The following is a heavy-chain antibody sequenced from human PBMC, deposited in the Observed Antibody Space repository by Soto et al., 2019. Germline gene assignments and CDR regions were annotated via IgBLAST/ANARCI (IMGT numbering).Heavy chain of an antibody. CDR3: ARHREYCTSGSSCYLDWFDP. CDR2: MYFRGST. Sequence: SETLSLTCTVSGASISSGADYWGWVRQPPGKGLEWIGSMYFRGSTYYNPPLGSRVTISVDTSKNQISLKLSSVTAADTAAYYCARHREYCTSGSSCYLDWFDPWGQGTLVTAPQ. J-gene: IGHJ5*02. D-gene: IGHD2-15*01. V-gene: IGHV4-39*01. CDR1: GASISSGADY.